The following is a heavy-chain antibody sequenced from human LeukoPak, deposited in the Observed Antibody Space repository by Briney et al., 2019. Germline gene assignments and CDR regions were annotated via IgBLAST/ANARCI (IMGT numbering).Heavy chain of an antibody. CDR1: GRSISSYY. CDR2: IYYSGST. CDR3: ARRSAAAGTGWFDP. J-gene: IGHJ5*02. D-gene: IGHD6-13*01. Sequence: KPSETLSLTCTVSGRSISSYYGSWIRQPPGKGLEWIWYIYYSGSTNYNPSLKSRVTISVDTSKNQLSLKLSSVTAADTAVYYCARRSAAAGTGWFDPWGQGTLVTVSS. V-gene: IGHV4-59*01.